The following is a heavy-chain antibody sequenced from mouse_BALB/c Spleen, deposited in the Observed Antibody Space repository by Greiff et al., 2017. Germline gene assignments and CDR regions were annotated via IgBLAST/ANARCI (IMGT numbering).Heavy chain of an antibody. J-gene: IGHJ3*01. CDR2: INPSTGYT. CDR1: GYTFTSYW. D-gene: IGHD2-1*01. V-gene: IGHV1-7*01. CDR3: ARDYYGNYWFAY. Sequence: VQVVESGAELAKPGASVKMSCKASGYTFTSYWMHWVKQRPGQGLEWIGYINPSTGYTEYNQKFKDKATLTADKSSSTAYMQLSSLTSEDSAVYYCARDYYGNYWFAYWGQGTLVTVSA.